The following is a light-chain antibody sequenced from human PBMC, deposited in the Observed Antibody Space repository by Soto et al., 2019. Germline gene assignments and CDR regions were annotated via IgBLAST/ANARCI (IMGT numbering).Light chain of an antibody. J-gene: IGKJ4*01. V-gene: IGKV1-9*01. CDR3: QQHRSYSLT. CDR1: QGLSSY. Sequence: DIVLTQSPSSLSVSPGDRATISCRASQGLSSYLAWYQQKPGNAPKLLIYAASTWQAGVPSRFCGSGSGTEFTLTISSLQPGDFAAYYCQQHRSYSLTFGGGTKVEIK. CDR2: AAS.